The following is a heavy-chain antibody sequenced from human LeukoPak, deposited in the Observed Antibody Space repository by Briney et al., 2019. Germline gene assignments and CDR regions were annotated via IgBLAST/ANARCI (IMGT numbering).Heavy chain of an antibody. CDR3: ARDWWFGELSYNWFDP. Sequence: SETLSLTCAVYGGSFSGYYWSWIRQPPGKGLEWIGEINHSGSTNYNPSLKSRVTISVDTSKNQFSLKLSSVTAADTAVYYCARDWWFGELSYNWFDPWGQGTLVTVSS. J-gene: IGHJ5*02. D-gene: IGHD3-10*01. CDR1: GGSFSGYY. CDR2: INHSGST. V-gene: IGHV4-34*01.